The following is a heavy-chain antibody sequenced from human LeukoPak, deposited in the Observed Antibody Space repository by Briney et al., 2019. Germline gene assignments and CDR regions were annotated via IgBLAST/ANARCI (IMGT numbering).Heavy chain of an antibody. CDR1: GFTFSSYS. D-gene: IGHD4-17*01. CDR3: ARDRTLRYSDY. Sequence: PGGSLRPSCAASGFTFSSYSMNWVRQAPGKGLEWVSSISSSSSYIYYADSVKGRFTISRDNAKNSLYLQMNSLRAEDTAVYYCARDRTLRYSDYWGQGTLVTVSS. V-gene: IGHV3-21*01. CDR2: ISSSSSYI. J-gene: IGHJ4*02.